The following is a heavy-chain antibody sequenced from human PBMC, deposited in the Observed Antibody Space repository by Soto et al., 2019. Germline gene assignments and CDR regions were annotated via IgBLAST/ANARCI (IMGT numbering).Heavy chain of an antibody. V-gene: IGHV4-31*03. CDR1: GGSISSGGYY. D-gene: IGHD2-2*01. J-gene: IGHJ3*02. CDR3: ASAGYCSSTSCYQSTRRDAFDI. Sequence: SETLSLTCTVSGGSISSGGYYWSWIRQHPGKGLEWIGYIYYSGSTYYNPSLKSRVTISVDTSKNQFSLKLSSVTAAETAVYYCASAGYCSSTSCYQSTRRDAFDIWGQGTMVTVSS. CDR2: IYYSGST.